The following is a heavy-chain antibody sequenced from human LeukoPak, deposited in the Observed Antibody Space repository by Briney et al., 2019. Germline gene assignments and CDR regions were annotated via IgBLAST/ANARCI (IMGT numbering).Heavy chain of an antibody. V-gene: IGHV3-64*02. CDR1: GFTFSNYV. CDR3: ARVADSRDWYYFDY. J-gene: IGHJ4*02. Sequence: GGSRRLSCEASGFTFSNYVVHWVRKAPGKGLEYVSAINNNGDNTYYTDSVKGRFTISRDNSKNTLYLQMVSLRAEDMAVYYCARVADSRDWYYFDYWGQGTLITVST. CDR2: INNNGDNT. D-gene: IGHD6-19*01.